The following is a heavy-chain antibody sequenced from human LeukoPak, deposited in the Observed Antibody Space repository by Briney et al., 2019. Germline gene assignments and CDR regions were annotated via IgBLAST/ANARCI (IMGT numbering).Heavy chain of an antibody. J-gene: IGHJ6*02. Sequence: ASVKVSCKASGGTFSSYAISWVRQAPGQGLEWMGRIIRILGIANYAQKFQGRVTITADKSTSTAYMELSSLRSEDTAVYYCARVATVTTYGMDVWGQGTTVTVSS. CDR3: ARVATVTTYGMDV. D-gene: IGHD4-11*01. V-gene: IGHV1-69*04. CDR2: IIRILGIA. CDR1: GGTFSSYA.